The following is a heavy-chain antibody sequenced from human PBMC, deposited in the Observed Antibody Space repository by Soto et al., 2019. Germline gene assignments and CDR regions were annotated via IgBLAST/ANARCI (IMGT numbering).Heavy chain of an antibody. CDR1: GDSVSSNSAA. CDR3: ARVLPFLEWSAIRGYYYYGMDV. V-gene: IGHV6-1*01. D-gene: IGHD3-3*01. Sequence: SQTLSLTCAISGDSVSSNSAAWNWIRQSPSRGLEWLGRTYYRSKWYNDYAVSVKSRITINPDTSKNQFSLQLNSVTPEDTAVYYCARVLPFLEWSAIRGYYYYGMDVWGQVTTITFSS. CDR2: TYYRSKWYN. J-gene: IGHJ6*02.